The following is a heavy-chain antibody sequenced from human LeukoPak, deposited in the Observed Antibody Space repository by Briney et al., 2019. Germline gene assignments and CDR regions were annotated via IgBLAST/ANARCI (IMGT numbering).Heavy chain of an antibody. D-gene: IGHD3-16*01. J-gene: IGHJ6*03. V-gene: IGHV4-59*01. CDR2: IYYSGST. CDR1: GGSLSSYY. Sequence: SETLSLTCTVSGGSLSSYYWSWIRQPPGKGLEWIGYIYYSGSTNYNPSLKSRVTISVDTSKNQFSLKLSSVTAADTAVYYCARETSQKGAHYMDVWGKGTTVTISS. CDR3: ARETSQKGAHYMDV.